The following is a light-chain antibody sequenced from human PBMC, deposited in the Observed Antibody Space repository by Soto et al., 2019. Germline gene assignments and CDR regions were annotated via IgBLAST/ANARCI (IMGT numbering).Light chain of an antibody. CDR1: QAISGY. CDR2: GAS. J-gene: IGKJ3*01. CDR3: QRAKSYPRT. Sequence: DIPMTQSPSSVSASVGDRVTITCRTSQAISGYLLWFQQKPGQAPKLLISGASSLQGGVPSRFSGSGSGAVFPLTISSLQLEDFAIYYCQRAKSYPRTFGPGTRVDI. V-gene: IGKV1-12*01.